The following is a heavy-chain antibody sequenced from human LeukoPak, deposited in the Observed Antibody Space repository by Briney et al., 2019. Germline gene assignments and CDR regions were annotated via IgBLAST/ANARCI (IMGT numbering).Heavy chain of an antibody. D-gene: IGHD6-13*01. CDR2: IWYDGSNK. CDR3: ARYGSSWYFDY. CDR1: GFTFSSYG. Sequence: GGSLRLSCAASGFTFSSYGMHWVRQAPGKGLEWVAVIWYDGSNKYYADSVKGRFTISRDNSKNTLYLQMNSLRAEDTAVYYCARYGSSWYFDYWGQGTLVTVSS. V-gene: IGHV3-33*01. J-gene: IGHJ4*02.